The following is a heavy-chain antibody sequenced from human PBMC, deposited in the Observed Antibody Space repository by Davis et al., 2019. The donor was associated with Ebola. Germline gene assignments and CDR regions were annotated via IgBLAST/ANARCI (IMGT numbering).Heavy chain of an antibody. CDR1: GFTVSSSN. V-gene: IGHV3-48*02. CDR2: ISGNMAEI. D-gene: IGHD5-24*01. J-gene: IGHJ4*02. Sequence: GESLKISCAASGFTVSSSNMNWVRQAPGKGLEWVSYISGNMAEIYYADSVKGRFTISRSNAKNSLYLQMNNLRDEDTAVYYCARDYNYSFDYWGQGALVTVSS. CDR3: ARDYNYSFDY.